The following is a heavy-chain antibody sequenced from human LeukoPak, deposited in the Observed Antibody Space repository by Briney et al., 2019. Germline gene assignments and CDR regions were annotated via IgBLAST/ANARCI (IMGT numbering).Heavy chain of an antibody. D-gene: IGHD2-15*01. Sequence: GGSLRLFCAASGFTFSSYAMSWVRQAPGKGLEWVSAISGSGGSTYYADSVKGRFTISRDNSKNTLHLQMNSLRAEDTAVYYCAKDRWSTYYFDYWGQGTLVTVSS. CDR3: AKDRWSTYYFDY. J-gene: IGHJ4*02. CDR2: ISGSGGST. V-gene: IGHV3-23*01. CDR1: GFTFSSYA.